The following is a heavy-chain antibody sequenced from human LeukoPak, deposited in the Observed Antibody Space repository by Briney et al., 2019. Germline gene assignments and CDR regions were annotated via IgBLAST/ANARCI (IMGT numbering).Heavy chain of an antibody. CDR2: INAGNGNT. J-gene: IGHJ4*02. CDR3: ARVQLWFGELFGYYFDY. CDR1: GYTFTSYA. Sequence: ASVKVSCKASGYTFTSYAMHWVRQAPGQRLEWMGWINAGNGNTKYSQKFQGRVTITRDTSASTAYMELSSLRSEDTAVYYCARVQLWFGELFGYYFDYWGQGTLVTVSS. V-gene: IGHV1-3*01. D-gene: IGHD3-10*01.